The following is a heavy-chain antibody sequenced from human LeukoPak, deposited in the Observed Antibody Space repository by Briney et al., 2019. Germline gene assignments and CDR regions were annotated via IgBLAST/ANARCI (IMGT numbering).Heavy chain of an antibody. J-gene: IGHJ4*02. CDR3: ARDRDYGDYNTQDLFVY. D-gene: IGHD4-17*01. V-gene: IGHV1-18*01. CDR2: ISAYNGNT. Sequence: GASVKVSFTASGYTFTNYGISWVRQAPGQGLEWMGWISAYNGNTNYAQKFQGRVTMTTDTSTSTAYMELRSLRSDDTAVYYCARDRDYGDYNTQDLFVYWGQGTLVTVSS. CDR1: GYTFTNYG.